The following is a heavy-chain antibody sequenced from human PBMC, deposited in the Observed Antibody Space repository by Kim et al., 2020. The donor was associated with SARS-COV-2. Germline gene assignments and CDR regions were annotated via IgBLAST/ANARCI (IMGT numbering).Heavy chain of an antibody. V-gene: IGHV4-59*08. D-gene: IGHD5-12*01. Sequence: PTLKSRVTISVDTSKNQFSRKLSSVTAADTAVYYCARLRGYSRYEGPQIDYWGQGTLVTVSS. J-gene: IGHJ4*02. CDR3: ARLRGYSRYEGPQIDY.